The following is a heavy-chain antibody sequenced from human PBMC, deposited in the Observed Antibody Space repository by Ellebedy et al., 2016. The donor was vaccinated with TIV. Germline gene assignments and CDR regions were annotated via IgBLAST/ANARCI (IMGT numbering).Heavy chain of an antibody. CDR3: ARGFRYGSGRWPLDY. D-gene: IGHD4-23*01. V-gene: IGHV1-69*04. Sequence: AASVKVSCKASGGTFSSYAISWVRQAPGQGLEWMGRIIPILGIANYAQKFQGRVTMTIDTFTGTGYMELRNLRSGDTALYYCARGFRYGSGRWPLDYWGQGTLVTVSS. CDR2: IIPILGIA. CDR1: GGTFSSYA. J-gene: IGHJ4*02.